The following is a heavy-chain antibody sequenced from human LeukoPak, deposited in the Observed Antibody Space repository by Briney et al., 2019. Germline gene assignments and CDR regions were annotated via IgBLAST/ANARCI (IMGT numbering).Heavy chain of an antibody. V-gene: IGHV4-4*07. CDR3: ARTYYYGSGSYE. D-gene: IGHD3-10*01. Sequence: SETLSLTCTVSGGSIRSYYRSWIRQPAGKGLEWIGRIYTSGSTNYNPSLKSRVTMSVDTSKNQFSLKLSSVTAADTAVYYCARTYYYGSGSYEWGQGTLVTVSP. CDR1: GGSIRSYY. J-gene: IGHJ4*02. CDR2: IYTSGST.